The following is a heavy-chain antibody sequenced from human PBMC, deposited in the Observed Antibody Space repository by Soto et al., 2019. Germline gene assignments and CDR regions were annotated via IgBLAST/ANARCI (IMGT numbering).Heavy chain of an antibody. J-gene: IGHJ4*02. CDR3: ARARGGYSIWYFDY. D-gene: IGHD3-22*01. CDR1: GGSISSYY. Sequence: SETLSLTCTVSGGSISSYYWSWIRQPPGKGLEWIGYIYYSGSTNYNPSLKSRVTISVDTSKNQFSLKLSSVTAADTAVYYCARARGGYSIWYFDYWGQGTLATVSS. CDR2: IYYSGST. V-gene: IGHV4-59*01.